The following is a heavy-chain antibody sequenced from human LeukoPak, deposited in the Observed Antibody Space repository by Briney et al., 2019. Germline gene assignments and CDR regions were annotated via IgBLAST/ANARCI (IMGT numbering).Heavy chain of an antibody. Sequence: GGSLRLSCAASGFTFSSYSMNWVRKAPGKGLEWVSSISSSSSYIYYADSVKGRFTISRDNAKNSLYLQMNSLGAEDTAVYYCAREGYSSGWIDYWGQGTLVTVSS. CDR2: ISSSSSYI. V-gene: IGHV3-21*01. CDR3: AREGYSSGWIDY. D-gene: IGHD6-19*01. J-gene: IGHJ4*02. CDR1: GFTFSSYS.